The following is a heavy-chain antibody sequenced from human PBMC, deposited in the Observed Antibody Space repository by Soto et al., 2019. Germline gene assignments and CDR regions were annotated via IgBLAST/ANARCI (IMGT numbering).Heavy chain of an antibody. Sequence: SETLALTCEVYGGSFSGYYWSWIRQPPGKGLEWIGEINHSGSTNYNPSLKSRVTISVDTSKNQFSLKLSSVTAADTAVYYCARGVVSVVAATFNYFDYWGQGTLVTVSS. CDR2: INHSGST. CDR3: ARGVVSVVAATFNYFDY. D-gene: IGHD2-15*01. J-gene: IGHJ4*02. CDR1: GGSFSGYY. V-gene: IGHV4-34*01.